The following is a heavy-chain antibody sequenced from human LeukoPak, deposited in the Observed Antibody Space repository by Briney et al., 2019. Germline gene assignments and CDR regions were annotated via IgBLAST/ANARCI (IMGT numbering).Heavy chain of an antibody. J-gene: IGHJ4*02. D-gene: IGHD4-11*01. V-gene: IGHV4-38-2*02. Sequence: SETLSLTCTVSGYSISSGYYWGWIRQPPGKGLEWIGYIYHSGSTYYNPSLKSRVTISVDRSKNQFSLKLSSVTAADTAVYYCARGPGGYSNQLYYFDYWGQGTLVTVSS. CDR2: IYHSGST. CDR1: GYSISSGYY. CDR3: ARGPGGYSNQLYYFDY.